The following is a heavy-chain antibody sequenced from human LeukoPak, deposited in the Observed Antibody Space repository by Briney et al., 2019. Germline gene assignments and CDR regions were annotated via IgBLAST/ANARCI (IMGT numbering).Heavy chain of an antibody. D-gene: IGHD3-10*01. CDR2: IYYSGST. CDR1: GGSISSSSYY. Sequence: SETLSLTCTVSGGSISSSSYYWGWIRQPPGKGREWIGSIYYSGSTYYNPSLKSRVTISVDTSKNQFSLKLSSATAADTAVYYCERGEVGVNWLDPWGKGNLVPVSS. CDR3: ERGEVGVNWLDP. V-gene: IGHV4-39*01. J-gene: IGHJ5*02.